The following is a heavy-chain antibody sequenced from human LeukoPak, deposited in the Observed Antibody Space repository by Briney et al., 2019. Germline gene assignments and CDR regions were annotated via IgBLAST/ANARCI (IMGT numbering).Heavy chain of an antibody. J-gene: IGHJ1*01. CDR3: TSWGDTTAEYFQR. Sequence: HINPDGRDTYYVDSVKGRFTISRDNAQNSMYLQMNSLRVEDTAVYYCTSWGDTTAEYFQRWGQGTLVTVSS. CDR2: INPDGRDT. D-gene: IGHD2-21*02. V-gene: IGHV3-7*01.